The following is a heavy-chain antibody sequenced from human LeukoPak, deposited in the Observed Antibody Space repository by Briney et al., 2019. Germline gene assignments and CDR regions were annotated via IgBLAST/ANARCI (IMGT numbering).Heavy chain of an antibody. J-gene: IGHJ1*01. CDR3: TSWGDTTAEYFQR. Sequence: HINPDGRDTYYVDSVKGRFTISRDNAQNSMYLQMNSLRVEDTAVYYCTSWGDTTAEYFQRWGQGTLVTVSS. CDR2: INPDGRDT. D-gene: IGHD2-21*02. V-gene: IGHV3-7*01.